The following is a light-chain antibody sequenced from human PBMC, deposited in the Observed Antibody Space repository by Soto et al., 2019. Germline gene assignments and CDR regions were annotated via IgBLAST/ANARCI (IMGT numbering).Light chain of an antibody. J-gene: IGLJ1*01. CDR3: TSYTSYSTLDV. CDR1: SSDVGGYNY. Sequence: QAVVTQPASVSGSPGQSITISCTGTSSDVGGYNYVSWYQQHPDKAPKLMIYEVSNRPSGVSNRFSGSKSGHTASLTISGLQSEDEADYFCTSYTSYSTLDVFGTGTKVTVL. CDR2: EVS. V-gene: IGLV2-14*01.